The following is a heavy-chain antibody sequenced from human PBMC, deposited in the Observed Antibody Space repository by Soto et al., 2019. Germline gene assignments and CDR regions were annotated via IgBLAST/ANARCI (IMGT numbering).Heavy chain of an antibody. CDR2: ISYDGSNK. V-gene: IGHV3-30-3*01. CDR3: ARDLSGSGD. CDR1: GFAFSSYA. Sequence: QVQLVESGGGVVQPGWSLRLSCAASGFAFSSYAMHWVRQAPGKGLEWVAVISYDGSNKYYADSVKGRFTNSRDNSKNTLYLQMNGLRAEDTAVYYCARDLSGSGDWGQGTLVTVSS. J-gene: IGHJ4*02. D-gene: IGHD3-10*01.